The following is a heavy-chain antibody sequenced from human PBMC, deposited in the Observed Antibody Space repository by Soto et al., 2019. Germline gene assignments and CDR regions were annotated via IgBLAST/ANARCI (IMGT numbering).Heavy chain of an antibody. CDR1: GFTFSSYG. D-gene: IGHD6-13*01. Sequence: QVQLVESGGGVVQPGRSLILSCAASGFTFSSYGMHWVRQAPGKGLEWVAVIWSDGGNKYYADSVKGRFTISRDNSKNTLYLQMNSLRAEDTAVYYCARWGIAAGDYWGQGTLVTVSS. CDR3: ARWGIAAGDY. J-gene: IGHJ4*02. V-gene: IGHV3-33*01. CDR2: IWSDGGNK.